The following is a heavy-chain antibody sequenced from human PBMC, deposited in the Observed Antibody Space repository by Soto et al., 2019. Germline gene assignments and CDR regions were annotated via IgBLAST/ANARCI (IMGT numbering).Heavy chain of an antibody. CDR1: GDSISSGVHY. V-gene: IGHV4-30-4*08. Sequence: SETLSLTCTVSGDSISSGVHYWSWIRQLPGKGLEWIGYIFYSGPTYYNPSLKSRVTISVDTSKNQFSLKLSSVTAADTAVYYCARRYGLVFDFWGQLTFVFVS. CDR3: ARRYGLVFDF. D-gene: IGHD3-10*01. J-gene: IGHJ4*02. CDR2: IFYSGPT.